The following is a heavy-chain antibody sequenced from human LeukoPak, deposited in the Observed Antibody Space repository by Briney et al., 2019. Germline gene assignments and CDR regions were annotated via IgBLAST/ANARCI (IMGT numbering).Heavy chain of an antibody. J-gene: IGHJ4*02. D-gene: IGHD1-26*01. CDR2: HSGNS. CDR3: AKGEGGAADY. Sequence: KSSETLSLTCTVSGASVSSNSYHWSWIRQAPGKGLEWIGHSGNSDYKPSLKSRITISTDTSNNHFSLNLVSVTAADTAVYYCAKGEGGAADYWGQGTLVTVSS. V-gene: IGHV4-61*03. CDR1: GASVSSNSYH.